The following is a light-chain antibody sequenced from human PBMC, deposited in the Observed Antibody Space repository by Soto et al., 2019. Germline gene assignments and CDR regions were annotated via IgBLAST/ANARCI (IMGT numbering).Light chain of an antibody. J-gene: IGKJ2*01. CDR1: QGIRNY. V-gene: IGKV1-27*01. Sequence: DIQMTQSPSSLSASVGDRVTITCRASQGIRNYLAWYQQKPGKVPKLLIYTASTLQSGVPSRFSGSGSGTDFTLTISSLQPEVVATYYCQKYSGPPYTFGQGTNLEIK. CDR2: TAS. CDR3: QKYSGPPYT.